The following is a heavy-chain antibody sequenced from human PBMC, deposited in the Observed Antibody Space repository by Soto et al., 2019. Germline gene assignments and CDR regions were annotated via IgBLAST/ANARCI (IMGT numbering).Heavy chain of an antibody. CDR2: MNPNSGNT. CDR1: GYTFTSYD. Sequence: QVQLVQSGAEVKKPGASVKVSCKASGYTFTSYDINWVRQATGQGLEWMGGMNPNSGNTGYAQKFQGRVTMTRNTYISTAYMELSSLRSEDTAVYYCARFKWAYNWNDLLYYMDVWGKGTTVTVSS. V-gene: IGHV1-8*01. CDR3: ARFKWAYNWNDLLYYMDV. D-gene: IGHD1-20*01. J-gene: IGHJ6*03.